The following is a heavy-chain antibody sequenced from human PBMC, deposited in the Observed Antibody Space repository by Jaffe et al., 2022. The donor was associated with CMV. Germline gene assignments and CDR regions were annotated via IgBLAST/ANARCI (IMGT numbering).Heavy chain of an antibody. Sequence: EVHLVESGGALVQPGGSLRLTCAASGFTFSGYEMNWLRQAPGKGLEWVANVSEIGTVTHYVGSVKGRFTISRDNARNSLFLQMNSLRAEDTAIYYCAYGGSCVNDVCQSAAYFRHWGQGTLVTVSS. CDR2: VSEIGTVT. V-gene: IGHV3-48*03. CDR3: AYGGSCVNDVCQSAAYFRH. J-gene: IGHJ1*01. D-gene: IGHD2-15*01. CDR1: GFTFSGYE.